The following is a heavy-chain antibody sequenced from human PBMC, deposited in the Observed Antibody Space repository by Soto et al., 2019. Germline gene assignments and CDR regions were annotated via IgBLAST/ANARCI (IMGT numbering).Heavy chain of an antibody. CDR1: GGSFSGYY. V-gene: IGHV4-34*01. CDR3: ARRPTTSRGVIYYYYYGMDV. Sequence: QVQLQQWGAGLLKPSETLSLTCAVYGGSFSGYYWSWIRQPPGKGLEWIGEINHSGSTNYNPSLKSRVTISVDTSKNQFSLTLSSVIAADTAVYYCARRPTTSRGVIYYYYYGMDVWGQGTTVTVAS. J-gene: IGHJ6*02. D-gene: IGHD3-10*01. CDR2: INHSGST.